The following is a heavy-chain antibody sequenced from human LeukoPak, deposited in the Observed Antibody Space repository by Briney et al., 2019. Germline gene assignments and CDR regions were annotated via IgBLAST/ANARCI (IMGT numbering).Heavy chain of an antibody. CDR3: AKDGLYYDGSAHVYYFDY. CDR2: ITGSGDYT. Sequence: EPGGSLRLSCAASGFTFSGYAMTWVRQAPGKGLEWVSSITGSGDYTYYIDSVKGRFTISRDNSKNILDLQMYSLRGEDKALYYCAKDGLYYDGSAHVYYFDYWGQGTLVAVSS. CDR1: GFTFSGYA. D-gene: IGHD3-22*01. V-gene: IGHV3-23*01. J-gene: IGHJ4*02.